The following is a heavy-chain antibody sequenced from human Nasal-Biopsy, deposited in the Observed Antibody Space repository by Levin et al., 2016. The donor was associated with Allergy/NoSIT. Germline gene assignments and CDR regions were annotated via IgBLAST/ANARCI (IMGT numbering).Heavy chain of an antibody. CDR3: ATGPSQGYSY. Sequence: GESLKISCAASGFTFSALWMHWVRQRPGKGLEWVSRIISDDTTTVYADSVKGRFTISRDNAKNTLYLQMNSLRTEDTAVYYCATGPSQGYSYWGQGTLVTVSS. J-gene: IGHJ4*02. CDR2: IISDDTTT. CDR1: GFTFSALW. V-gene: IGHV3-74*01. D-gene: IGHD3-16*02.